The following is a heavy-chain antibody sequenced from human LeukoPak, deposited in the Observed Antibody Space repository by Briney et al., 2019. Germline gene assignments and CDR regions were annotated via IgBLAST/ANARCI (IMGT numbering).Heavy chain of an antibody. J-gene: IGHJ2*01. CDR2: ISDRGTT. CDR3: ARRGEIYWYFDL. CDR1: GGSISSYY. D-gene: IGHD2-21*01. V-gene: IGHV4-59*13. Sequence: PSETLSLTCTVSGGSISSYYWSWIRQPSGKGLEWIGYISDRGTTNYNPSLKSRVTISGDTSKNQFSLRLTSVTAADTAVYYCARRGEIYWYFDLWGRGTLVTVSS.